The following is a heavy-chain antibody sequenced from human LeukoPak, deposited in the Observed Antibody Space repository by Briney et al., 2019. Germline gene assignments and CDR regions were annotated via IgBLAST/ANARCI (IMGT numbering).Heavy chain of an antibody. J-gene: IGHJ6*02. CDR3: AKDIHYYYYYGMDV. V-gene: IGHV3-9*01. Sequence: GRSLRLSCAASGFTFDDYAMHWVWQAPGKGLEWVSGISWNSGSIGYADSVKGRFTISRDNAKNSLYLQMNSLRAEDTALYYCAKDIHYYYYYGMDVWGQGTTVTVSS. CDR1: GFTFDDYA. CDR2: ISWNSGSI.